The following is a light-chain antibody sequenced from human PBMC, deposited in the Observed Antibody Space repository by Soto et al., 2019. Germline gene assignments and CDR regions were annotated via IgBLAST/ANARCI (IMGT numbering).Light chain of an antibody. Sequence: EIVLTQSPGTLSFSPGERATLSFRASQSVGSFLAWYQQKPGQAPRLLIYGASGRATGIPDRFSGSGSGTDFSLTISRLEPEDFAVYYCHQYGSSPTTLGQGTKVDIK. CDR1: QSVGSF. CDR2: GAS. J-gene: IGKJ1*01. V-gene: IGKV3-20*01. CDR3: HQYGSSPTT.